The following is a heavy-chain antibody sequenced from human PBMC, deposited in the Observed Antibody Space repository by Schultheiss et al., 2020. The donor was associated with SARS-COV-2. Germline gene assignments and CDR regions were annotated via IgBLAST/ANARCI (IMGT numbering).Heavy chain of an antibody. CDR3: AREKDYDSSGYYSG. V-gene: IGHV4-4*02. Sequence: SETLSLTCAVSGGSISSSNWWSWVRQPPGKGLEWIGYIYYSGSTNYNPSLKSRVTISVDTSKNQFSLKLSSVTAADTAVYYCAREKDYDSSGYYSGWGQGTLVTVSS. CDR2: IYYSGST. J-gene: IGHJ4*02. D-gene: IGHD3-22*01. CDR1: GGSISSSNW.